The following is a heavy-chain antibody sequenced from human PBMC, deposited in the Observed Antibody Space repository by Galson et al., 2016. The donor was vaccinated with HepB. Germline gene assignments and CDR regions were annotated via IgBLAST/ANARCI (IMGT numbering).Heavy chain of an antibody. Sequence: QSGAEVKKPGESLKISCKTSGYNFVDYWIGWVRQMPGKGLEWMGIIYPGDSDTKYSPSFQGQVTMSGDTSITTAYLQWDSLKASDTAIYYCVRGYNGGLVGDYWGQGTLVIVSS. D-gene: IGHD1-14*01. CDR3: VRGYNGGLVGDY. CDR2: IYPGDSDT. V-gene: IGHV5-51*01. J-gene: IGHJ4*02. CDR1: GYNFVDYW.